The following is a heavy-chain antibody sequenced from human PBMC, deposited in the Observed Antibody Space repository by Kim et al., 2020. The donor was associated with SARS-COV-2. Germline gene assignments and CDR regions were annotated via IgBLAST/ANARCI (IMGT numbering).Heavy chain of an antibody. V-gene: IGHV1-18*01. J-gene: IGHJ6*02. CDR2: ISAYNGNT. CDR3: ARVFIAAAGVYYYGMDV. D-gene: IGHD6-13*01. CDR1: GYTFTSYG. Sequence: ASVKVSCKASGYTFTSYGISWVRQAPGQGLEWMGWISAYNGNTNYAQKLQGRVTMTTDTSTSTAYMELRSPRSDDTAVYYCARVFIAAAGVYYYGMDVWGQGTTVTVSS.